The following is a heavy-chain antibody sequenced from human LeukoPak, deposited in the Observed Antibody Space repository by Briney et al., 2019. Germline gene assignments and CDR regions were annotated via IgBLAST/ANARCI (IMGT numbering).Heavy chain of an antibody. CDR1: GLTFSKYA. CDR3: AREEGDGYNFDY. V-gene: IGHV3-23*01. D-gene: IGHD5-24*01. CDR2: ITESGDGT. Sequence: GGSLRLSCAASGLTFSKYAMSWVRQAPGKGLEWVSAITESGDGTYYADSVKGRFTISRDNAKNSLYLQMNSLRAEDTAVYYCAREEGDGYNFDYWGQGTLVTVSS. J-gene: IGHJ4*02.